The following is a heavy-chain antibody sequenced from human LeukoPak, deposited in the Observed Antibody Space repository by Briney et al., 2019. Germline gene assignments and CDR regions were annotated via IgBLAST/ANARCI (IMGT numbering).Heavy chain of an antibody. CDR3: ARDRGSGCPDY. CDR2: INPNSGGT. Sequence: ASVKVSCKASGYTFTGYYMHWVRQAPGQGLEWMGWINPNSGGTNYAQKFQGWVTMTRDTSNSTAYMELSRLRSDDTAVYYCARDRGSGCPDYWGQGTLVTVSS. D-gene: IGHD6-19*01. J-gene: IGHJ4*02. V-gene: IGHV1-2*04. CDR1: GYTFTGYY.